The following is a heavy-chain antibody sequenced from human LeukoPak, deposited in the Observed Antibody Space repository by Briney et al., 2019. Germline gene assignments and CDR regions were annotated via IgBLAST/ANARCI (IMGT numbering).Heavy chain of an antibody. CDR2: IIPIFGTA. CDR3: ARSYMVRGVNLFDY. V-gene: IGHV1-69*01. D-gene: IGHD3-10*01. CDR1: GGTFSIYA. J-gene: IGHJ4*02. Sequence: SVKVSCTASGGTFSIYAISWVRQAPGQGLEWMGGIIPIFGTANYAQKFQGRVTITADESTSTAYMELSSLRSEDTAVYYCARSYMVRGVNLFDYWGQGTLVTVSS.